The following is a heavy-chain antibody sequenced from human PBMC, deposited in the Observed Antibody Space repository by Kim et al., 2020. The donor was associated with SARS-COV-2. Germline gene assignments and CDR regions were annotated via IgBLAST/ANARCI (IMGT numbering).Heavy chain of an antibody. CDR1: GFTFSTYW. J-gene: IGHJ6*02. Sequence: GGSLRLSCAASGFTFSTYWMHWVRQGPGKGLVWVSRISNDGSDTKYADSVKGRFIISRDNTENTLYLQINSLRAEDTAVYYCARDVSGGLDVWGQGTTVTVSS. V-gene: IGHV3-74*01. CDR3: ARDVSGGLDV. D-gene: IGHD2-15*01. CDR2: ISNDGSDT.